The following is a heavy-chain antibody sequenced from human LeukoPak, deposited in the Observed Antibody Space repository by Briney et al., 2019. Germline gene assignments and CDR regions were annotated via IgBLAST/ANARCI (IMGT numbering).Heavy chain of an antibody. D-gene: IGHD2-21*02. Sequence: GGSLRLSCAASGFSFSSYEMNWVRQAPGKGLEWISYISSSGSTRYYADSVKGRFTISRDNAKNSLYLQMNSLRAEDTAVYYCAREDVVVTAIYFDYWGQGTLVTVSS. V-gene: IGHV3-48*03. CDR3: AREDVVVTAIYFDY. CDR2: ISSSGSTR. CDR1: GFSFSSYE. J-gene: IGHJ4*02.